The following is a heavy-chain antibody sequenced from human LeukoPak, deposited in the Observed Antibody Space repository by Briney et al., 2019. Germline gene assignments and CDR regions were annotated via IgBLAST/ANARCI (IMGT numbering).Heavy chain of an antibody. CDR1: GGSISSSSYY. Sequence: SETLSLTCTVSGGSISSSSYYWGWIRQPPGKGLEWIGSIYYSGSTYYNPSLKSRVTMSVDTSKNQFSLKLRSVTAADTAVYYCARHRLRRPIFCRGGSCYSSWFDPWGRGTLVTVSP. J-gene: IGHJ5*02. CDR3: ARHRLRRPIFCRGGSCYSSWFDP. V-gene: IGHV4-39*01. CDR2: IYYSGST. D-gene: IGHD2-15*01.